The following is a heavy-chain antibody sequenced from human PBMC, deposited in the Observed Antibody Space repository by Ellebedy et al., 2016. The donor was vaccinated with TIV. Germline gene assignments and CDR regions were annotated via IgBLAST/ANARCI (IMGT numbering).Heavy chain of an antibody. CDR3: ARDSAYCSSTSCYGYYYYGMDV. D-gene: IGHD2-2*01. J-gene: IGHJ6*02. Sequence: GESLKISXAASGFTFSSYSMNWVRQAPGKGLEWVSSISSSSSYIYYADSVKGRFTISRDNAKNSLYLQMNSLRAEDTAVYYCARDSAYCSSTSCYGYYYYGMDVWGQGTTVTVSS. CDR2: ISSSSSYI. CDR1: GFTFSSYS. V-gene: IGHV3-21*01.